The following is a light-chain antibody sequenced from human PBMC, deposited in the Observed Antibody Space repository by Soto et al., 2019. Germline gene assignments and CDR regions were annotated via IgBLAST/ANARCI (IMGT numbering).Light chain of an antibody. V-gene: IGLV2-8*01. CDR1: SSDVGAYNY. J-gene: IGLJ3*02. CDR2: EVS. CDR3: SSYAGSNNFRV. Sequence: QSALTQPPSASGSPGQSVTISCTGTSSDVGAYNYVSWYQQHPGKAPKLMIHEVSKRPSGVPDRFSGSKSGNTASLTVSGLQAEDEADYYCSSYAGSNNFRVFGGGTKVTVL.